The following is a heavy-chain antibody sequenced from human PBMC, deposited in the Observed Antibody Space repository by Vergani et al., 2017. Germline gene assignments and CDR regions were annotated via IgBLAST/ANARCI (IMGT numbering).Heavy chain of an antibody. V-gene: IGHV3-48*02. CDR2: ISSSSSTL. D-gene: IGHD6-6*01. CDR1: GFTFSSYS. J-gene: IGHJ4*02. Sequence: EVQLVESGGGLVQPGGSLRLSGAASGFTFSSYSMNWVRQAPGKGLEWGSYISSSSSTLYYANSVKGRLTSSRDNAKNSLYLQMNSLRDEDTAVYYCARGTSKQQLARFDYWGQGTLVTVSS. CDR3: ARGTSKQQLARFDY.